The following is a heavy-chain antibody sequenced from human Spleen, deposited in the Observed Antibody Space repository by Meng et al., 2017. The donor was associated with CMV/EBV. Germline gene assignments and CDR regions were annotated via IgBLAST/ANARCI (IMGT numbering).Heavy chain of an antibody. CDR1: GGSISSSSYY. D-gene: IGHD6-19*01. J-gene: IGHJ4*02. V-gene: IGHV4-39*07. CDR3: ARELVRYSSGWYKGYFDY. Sequence: SETLSLTCTVSGGSISSSSYYWGWIRQPPGKGLGWIGSIYYSGSTYYNPSLKSRVTISVDTSKNQFSLKLSSVTAADTAVYYCARELVRYSSGWYKGYFDYWGQGTLVTVSS. CDR2: IYYSGST.